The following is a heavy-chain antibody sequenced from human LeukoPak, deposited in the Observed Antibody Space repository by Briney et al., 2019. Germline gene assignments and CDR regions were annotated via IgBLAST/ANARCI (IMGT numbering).Heavy chain of an antibody. CDR2: IKTKGDGGTT. V-gene: IGHV3-15*01. Sequence: GSLRLSCTVSGFTLSNAWMTWVRQAPGKGLEWIGRIKTKGDGGTTDYAAPVKGRFTISRDDSKNTVYLQMNSLKIEDTAVYSCATPGRRWDYFDFWGRGTLVTVSP. D-gene: IGHD5-24*01. CDR3: ATPGRRWDYFDF. J-gene: IGHJ4*02. CDR1: GFTLSNAW.